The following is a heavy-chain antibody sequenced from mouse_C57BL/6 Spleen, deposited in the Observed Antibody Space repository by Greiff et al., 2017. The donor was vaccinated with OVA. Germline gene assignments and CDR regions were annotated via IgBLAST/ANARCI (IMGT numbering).Heavy chain of an antibody. D-gene: IGHD4-1*01. Sequence: QVQLQQSGAELARPGASVKLSCKASGYSFTSYGISWVKQRTGQGLEWIGEIYPRSGNTYYNEKFKGKATLTADKSSSTAYMELRSLTSADSAVYFCAWRAGTDYWYFEVWGTGTTVTVSS. CDR1: GYSFTSYG. CDR3: AWRAGTDYWYFEV. CDR2: IYPRSGNT. J-gene: IGHJ1*03. V-gene: IGHV1-81*01.